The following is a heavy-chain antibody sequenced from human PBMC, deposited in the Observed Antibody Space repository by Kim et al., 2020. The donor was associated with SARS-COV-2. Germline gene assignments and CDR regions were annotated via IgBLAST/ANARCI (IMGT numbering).Heavy chain of an antibody. V-gene: IGHV1-69*13. CDR2: IIPIFGTA. CDR3: AREGPGENTMIVVVRGDTAFDI. Sequence: SVKVSCKASGGTFSSYAISWVRQAPGQGLEWMGGIIPIFGTANYAQKFQGRVTITADESTSTAYMELSSLRSEDTAVYYCAREGPGENTMIVVVRGDTAFDIWGQGTMVTVSS. CDR1: GGTFSSYA. D-gene: IGHD3-22*01. J-gene: IGHJ3*02.